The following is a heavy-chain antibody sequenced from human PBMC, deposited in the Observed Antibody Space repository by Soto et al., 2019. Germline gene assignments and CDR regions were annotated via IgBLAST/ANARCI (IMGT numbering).Heavy chain of an antibody. D-gene: IGHD2-15*01. V-gene: IGHV1-18*01. CDR1: GYTFTSYG. CDR3: ARAAIVVVVAAMEVPNWFDH. Sequence: QVQLVQSGAEVKKPGASVKVSCKASGYTFTSYGISWVRQAPGQGLEWMGWISAYNGNTNYAQKLQGRVTMTTDTSTSTAYMELRSLRSDDTAVYYCARAAIVVVVAAMEVPNWFDHWGQGTLVTVSS. J-gene: IGHJ5*02. CDR2: ISAYNGNT.